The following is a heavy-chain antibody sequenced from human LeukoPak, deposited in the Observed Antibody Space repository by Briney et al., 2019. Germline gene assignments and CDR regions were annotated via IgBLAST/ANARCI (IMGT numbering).Heavy chain of an antibody. CDR2: ISRTGTSI. CDR3: ARTTVAGTIQY. J-gene: IGHJ1*01. Sequence: PGRSLRLSCAASGFTFSTFSMAWVRQAPGKGLEWVSYISRTGTSIHYADSMRGRFTISRDNTKSSLYLQMNNLRVEDTALYFCARTTVAGTIQYWGQGTLVIVSS. D-gene: IGHD1-14*01. V-gene: IGHV3-21*01. CDR1: GFTFSTFS.